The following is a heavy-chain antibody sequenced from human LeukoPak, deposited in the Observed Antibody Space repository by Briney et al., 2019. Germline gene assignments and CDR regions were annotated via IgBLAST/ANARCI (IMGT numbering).Heavy chain of an antibody. CDR3: ATGGAYADFEY. CDR2: IYASGST. J-gene: IGHJ4*02. V-gene: IGHV4-61*02. D-gene: IGHD2-2*01. CDR1: GGSISSGGYY. Sequence: TSETLSLTCTVSGGSISSGGYYWSWIRQPAGKGLEWIGRIYASGSTEYNPSLKSRVTITVDTSKNQFSLKLSPVTAADTAVYYCATGGAYADFEYWGQGILVTVSS.